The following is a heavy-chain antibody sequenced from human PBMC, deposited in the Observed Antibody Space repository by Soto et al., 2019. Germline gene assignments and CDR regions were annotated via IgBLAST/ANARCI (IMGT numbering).Heavy chain of an antibody. J-gene: IGHJ3*02. V-gene: IGHV1-18*01. Sequence: ASVKVSCKASGYTFTSYGISWVRQAPGQGLEWMGWISAYNGNTNYAQKLQGRVTMTTDTSTSTAYMELRSLRSDDTAVYYCARDWAPYDYDRSGPHNDVFDIWRQGTMVTVS. CDR2: ISAYNGNT. D-gene: IGHD3-22*01. CDR3: ARDWAPYDYDRSGPHNDVFDI. CDR1: GYTFTSYG.